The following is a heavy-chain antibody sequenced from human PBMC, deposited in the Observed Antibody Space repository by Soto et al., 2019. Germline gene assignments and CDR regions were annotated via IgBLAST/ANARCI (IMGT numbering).Heavy chain of an antibody. CDR2: IYYSGST. D-gene: IGHD6-19*01. J-gene: IGHJ4*02. CDR1: GGSISSYY. V-gene: IGHV4-59*01. Sequence: PSETLSLTCTVSGGSISSYYWSWIRQPPGKGLEWIGYIYYSGSTNYNPSLKSRVTISVDTSKNQFSLKLSSVTAADTAVYYCARDRSSGWYFDYWGQGTLVTVSS. CDR3: ARDRSSGWYFDY.